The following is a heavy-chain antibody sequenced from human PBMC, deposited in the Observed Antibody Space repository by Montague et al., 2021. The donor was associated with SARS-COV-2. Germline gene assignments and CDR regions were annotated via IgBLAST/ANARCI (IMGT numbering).Heavy chain of an antibody. CDR3: ARWDPQTLTLIGLRGKSASDY. Sequence: SETLSLTCAVYGGSFSDYYWTWIRQSPGKGLEWIAEINHSGTTNYNFNPSLRSRVTISVDTSKIRFSLKFSSVTAAGTGVYYCARWDPQTLTLIGLRGKSASDYWGQGTLVTVSS. J-gene: IGHJ4*02. V-gene: IGHV4-34*01. D-gene: IGHD4-23*01. CDR1: GGSFSDYY. CDR2: INHSGTT.